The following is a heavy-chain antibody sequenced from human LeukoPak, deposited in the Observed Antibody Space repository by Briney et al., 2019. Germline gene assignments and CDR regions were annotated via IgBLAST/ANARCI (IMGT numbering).Heavy chain of an antibody. CDR1: GGSISSYY. CDR2: IYHNGRT. J-gene: IGHJ6*03. CDR3: TGSYLYYYYYYMDV. D-gene: IGHD3-10*01. Sequence: SETLSLTCTVSGGSISSYYWSWIRQPPGKGLDWIGFIYHNGRTDYNPSLKSRVTISADTSKNQFSLRLSSVTAADTAVYYCTGSYLYYYYYYMDVWGKGTTVTISS. V-gene: IGHV4-59*01.